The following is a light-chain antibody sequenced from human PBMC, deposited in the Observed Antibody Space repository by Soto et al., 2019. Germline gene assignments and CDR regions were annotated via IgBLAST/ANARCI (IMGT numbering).Light chain of an antibody. CDR1: SSDIGGYKY. CDR3: TSYTTNSTVI. Sequence: QSALTQPASVSGSPGQSITISCTGSSSDIGGYKYVSWYQQRPGKAPKLMIYDVSHRPSGVSNRFSGSKSGNTASLTIFGLQAEDEADYYCTSYTTNSTVIFGGGTQLTVL. CDR2: DVS. J-gene: IGLJ2*01. V-gene: IGLV2-14*01.